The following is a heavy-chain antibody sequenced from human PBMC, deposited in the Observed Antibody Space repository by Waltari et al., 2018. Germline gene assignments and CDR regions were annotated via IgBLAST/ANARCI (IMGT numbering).Heavy chain of an antibody. CDR3: ARRNLGFAFDV. Sequence: QVHLVTSGAEVTKPGSSVKVSCKAHVSTFGSYSVVWVRQAAGQGLAWLGGIIPIFGTPQYAQNFQGRVTLTADAATTTAYLELSGLTSEDTAIYYCARRNLGFAFDVWGQGTLVIVSS. CDR1: VSTFGSYS. V-gene: IGHV1-69*12. CDR2: IIPIFGTP. J-gene: IGHJ3*01. D-gene: IGHD1-26*01.